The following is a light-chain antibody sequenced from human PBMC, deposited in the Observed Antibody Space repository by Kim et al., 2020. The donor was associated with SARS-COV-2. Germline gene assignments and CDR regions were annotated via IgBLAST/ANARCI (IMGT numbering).Light chain of an antibody. V-gene: IGLV1-51*01. CDR1: SSNIVNNY. CDR2: TI. CDR3: GTWDSSLSAGV. Sequence: PGQKVTISCSGRSSNIVNNYVSWYQQLPGTAPKLLFMTIISDPQGFLTDSGSKSGTSATLGITGLQTGDEADYYCGTWDSSLSAGVFGGGTQLTVL. J-gene: IGLJ3*02.